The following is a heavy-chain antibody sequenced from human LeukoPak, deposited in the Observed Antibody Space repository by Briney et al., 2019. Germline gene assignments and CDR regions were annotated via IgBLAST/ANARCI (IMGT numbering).Heavy chain of an antibody. J-gene: IGHJ4*02. V-gene: IGHV3-48*01. CDR1: GFTFSSYS. D-gene: IGHD6-19*01. CDR3: ARVSDISVAAYFDY. Sequence: GGSLRLSCAASGFTFSSYSMNWVRQAPGKGLEWVSYISSSSSTIYYADSVKGRFTISRDNAKNSLYLQMNSLRAEDTALYYCARVSDISVAAYFDYWGQGTLVTVSS. CDR2: ISSSSSTI.